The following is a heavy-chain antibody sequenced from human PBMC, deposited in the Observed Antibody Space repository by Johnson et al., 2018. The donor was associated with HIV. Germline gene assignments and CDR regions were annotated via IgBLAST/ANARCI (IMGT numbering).Heavy chain of an antibody. CDR3: AKDFWPVGARGAFDI. CDR1: GFFFSNYA. Sequence: QMQLVESGGGLVQPGRSLRLSYAASGFFFSNYAMHWVRQAPGKGLEWVAVISYDGSNKYYADSVKGRFTISRDNSKNTLYLQMNSLRAEDTAVYYCAKDFWPVGARGAFDIWGQGTMVTVSS. D-gene: IGHD1-26*01. J-gene: IGHJ3*02. CDR2: ISYDGSNK. V-gene: IGHV3-30-3*01.